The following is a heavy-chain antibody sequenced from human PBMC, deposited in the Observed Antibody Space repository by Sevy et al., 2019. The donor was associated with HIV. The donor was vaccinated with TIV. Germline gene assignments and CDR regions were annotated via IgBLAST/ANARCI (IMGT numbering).Heavy chain of an antibody. CDR2: IKGDGSDK. CDR3: SHVTFGRFES. V-gene: IGHV3-7*01. J-gene: IGHJ4*02. Sequence: GGSLRLSCAASGFTFSANWMNWVRQAPGKGLEWVANIKGDGSDKHYVDSVEGRFTISRDNAKKLLYLEMNSLRLEDTAVYYCSHVTFGRFESWGQGPLVTVSS. D-gene: IGHD3-16*01. CDR1: GFTFSANW.